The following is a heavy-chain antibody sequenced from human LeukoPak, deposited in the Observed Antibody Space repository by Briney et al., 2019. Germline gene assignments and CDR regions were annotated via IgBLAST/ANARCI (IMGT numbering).Heavy chain of an antibody. Sequence: GGSLRLSCAASGFTVSSNYMSWVRQAPGKGLEWVSVIYSSGSTYYADSVKGRFTISRDNSKNTLYLRMNSLRAEDTAVYYYASRSLWYGEDYWGQGTLVTVSS. CDR1: GFTVSSNY. CDR2: IYSSGST. CDR3: ASRSLWYGEDY. D-gene: IGHD3-10*01. J-gene: IGHJ4*02. V-gene: IGHV3-53*01.